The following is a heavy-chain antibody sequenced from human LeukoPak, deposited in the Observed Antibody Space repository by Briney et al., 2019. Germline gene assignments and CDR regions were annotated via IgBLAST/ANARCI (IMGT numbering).Heavy chain of an antibody. J-gene: IGHJ5*02. V-gene: IGHV3-21*01. CDR1: GFTFSSYA. CDR3: ARAYDYGDYGWFDP. Sequence: GGSLRLSCAASGFTFSSYAMSWVRQAPGKGLEWVSSISSSSSYIYYADSVKGRFTISRDNAKNSLYLQMNSLRAEDTAVYYCARAYDYGDYGWFDPWGQGTLVTVSS. D-gene: IGHD4-17*01. CDR2: ISSSSSYI.